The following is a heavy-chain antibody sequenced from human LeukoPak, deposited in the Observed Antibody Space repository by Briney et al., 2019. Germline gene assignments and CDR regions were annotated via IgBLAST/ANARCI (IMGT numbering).Heavy chain of an antibody. CDR2: INPSGGST. J-gene: IGHJ4*02. D-gene: IGHD6-19*01. CDR1: GYTFTSYD. Sequence: ASVKVSCKASGYTFTSYDINWVRQAPGQGLEWMGIINPSGGSTSYAQKFQGRVTMTRDTSTSTVYMELSSLRSEDTAVYYCARGLRVAVAGPGEYYFDYWGQGTLVTVSS. V-gene: IGHV1-46*01. CDR3: ARGLRVAVAGPGEYYFDY.